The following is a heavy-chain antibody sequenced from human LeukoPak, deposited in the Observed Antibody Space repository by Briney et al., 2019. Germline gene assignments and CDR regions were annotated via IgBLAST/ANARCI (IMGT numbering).Heavy chain of an antibody. J-gene: IGHJ6*04. D-gene: IGHD6-19*01. V-gene: IGHV4-38-2*01. Sequence: SETLSLTCAVSGYSISSGYYWGWIRQPPGKGLEWIGSIYHSGSTYYNPSLKSRVTISVDTSKNQFSLKLSSVTAADTAVYYCAIGSGWYEGYYYYGMDVWGKGTTVTASS. CDR3: AIGSGWYEGYYYYGMDV. CDR2: IYHSGST. CDR1: GYSISSGYY.